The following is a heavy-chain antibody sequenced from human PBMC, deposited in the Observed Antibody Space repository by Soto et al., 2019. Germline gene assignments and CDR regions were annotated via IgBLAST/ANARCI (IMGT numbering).Heavy chain of an antibody. CDR1: GFTFSSYS. CDR2: IIGRGGDT. D-gene: IGHD5-18*01. J-gene: IGHJ4*02. Sequence: ESGGGLVQPGGSLRLSCAASGFTFSSYSMSWVRQAPGKGLEWVSSIIGRGGDTYYADSVKGRFTISRDNSRNTLYLQMNSLRAEDTAVYYCAKAGGNSYGYQFVDYWGQGTLVTVSS. CDR3: AKAGGNSYGYQFVDY. V-gene: IGHV3-23*01.